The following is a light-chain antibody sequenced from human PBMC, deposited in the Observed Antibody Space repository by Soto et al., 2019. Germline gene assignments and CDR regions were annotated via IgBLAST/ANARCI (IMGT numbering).Light chain of an antibody. V-gene: IGKV3-20*01. CDR2: HVS. CDR1: QSVSSTS. CDR3: QQYGTSALT. Sequence: DIVLTQSPGTLYLSPGERAILSCRASQSVSSTSLAWYQQRPGQAPRLLIYHVSSRANGIPDRFSGSGSWTDFPLTISTLEPEDFAVYYCQQYGTSALTFGGGTRVEI. J-gene: IGKJ4*01.